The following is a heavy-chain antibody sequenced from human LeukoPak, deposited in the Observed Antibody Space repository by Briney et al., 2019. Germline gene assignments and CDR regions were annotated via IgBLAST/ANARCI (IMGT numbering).Heavy chain of an antibody. D-gene: IGHD3-16*01. J-gene: IGHJ4*02. CDR3: ARALGGYSDY. Sequence: PGGSLRLSCAASGFTFSTSWMHWVRQAPGKGLVWVSRINSDGSRINYADSVKGRLTISRDNAKNTLYLQMNSLRADDTAVYYCARALGGYSDYWGQGTLVTVSS. V-gene: IGHV3-74*01. CDR2: INSDGSRI. CDR1: GFTFSTSW.